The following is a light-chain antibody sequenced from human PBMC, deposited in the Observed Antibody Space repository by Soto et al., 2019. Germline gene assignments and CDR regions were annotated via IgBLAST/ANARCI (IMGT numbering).Light chain of an antibody. CDR3: QQSYSTPYT. Sequence: DIQMTQSPSSLSASVGDRVTITCRASQSISSYLNWYQQKPGKAPKLLIYAASILQSGVPSRFSGSGSGTDFTLTISSLQPEDFATYSCQQSYSTPYTFGQRTKLEIK. V-gene: IGKV1-39*01. CDR2: AAS. J-gene: IGKJ2*01. CDR1: QSISSY.